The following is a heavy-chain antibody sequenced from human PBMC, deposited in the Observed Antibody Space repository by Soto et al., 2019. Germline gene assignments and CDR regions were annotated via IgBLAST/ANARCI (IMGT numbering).Heavy chain of an antibody. CDR3: ARYYDSSVWFDP. CDR2: FYYIGST. V-gene: IGHV4-28*01. D-gene: IGHD3-22*01. CDR1: GYSISSSNW. J-gene: IGHJ5*02. Sequence: SETLSLTCAVSGYSISSSNWWGWIRQPPGKGLEWFGFFYYIGSTYYNPSLKSRVTLSVDTSKNHFSLKLSSVIAADTAVYYCARYYDSSVWFDPWGQGTLVTVSS.